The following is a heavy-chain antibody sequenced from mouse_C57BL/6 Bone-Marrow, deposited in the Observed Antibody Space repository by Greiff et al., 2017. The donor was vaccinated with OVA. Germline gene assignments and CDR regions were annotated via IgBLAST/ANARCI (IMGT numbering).Heavy chain of an antibody. D-gene: IGHD1-1*02. CDR2: INPSSGYT. Sequence: QVQLQQSGAELARPGASVKMSCKASGYTFTSYTMHWVKQRPGQGLEWIGYINPSSGYTKYNQKFKDKATLTADKSSSTAYMQLSSLTSEDSAVYYCARKEVYYVYAMDYWGQGTSVTVSS. J-gene: IGHJ4*01. CDR3: ARKEVYYVYAMDY. CDR1: GYTFTSYT. V-gene: IGHV1-4*01.